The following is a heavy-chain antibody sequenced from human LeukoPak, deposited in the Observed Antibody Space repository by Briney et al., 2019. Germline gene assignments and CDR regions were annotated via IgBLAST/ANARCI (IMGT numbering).Heavy chain of an antibody. Sequence: SETLSLTCTVSGGPISSYYWSWIRQPAGKGLEWIGRIYTSGSTNYNPSLKGRVTMSVDTSKNQFSLKLSSVTAADTAVYYCARDMGYDSSGYYSYDAFDIWGQGTMVTVSS. D-gene: IGHD3-22*01. V-gene: IGHV4-4*07. CDR1: GGPISSYY. CDR2: IYTSGST. CDR3: ARDMGYDSSGYYSYDAFDI. J-gene: IGHJ3*02.